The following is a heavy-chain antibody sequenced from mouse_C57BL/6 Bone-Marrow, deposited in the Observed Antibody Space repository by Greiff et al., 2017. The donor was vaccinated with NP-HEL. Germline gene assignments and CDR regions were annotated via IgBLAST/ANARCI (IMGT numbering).Heavy chain of an antibody. V-gene: IGHV5-17*01. Sequence: EVMLVESGGGLVKPGGSLKLSCAASGFTFSDYGMHWVRQAPEKGLEWVAYISSGSSTIYYADTVKGRFTISRDNAKNTLFLQMTSLRSEDTAMYYCAKANWDLYYAMDYWGQGTSVTVSS. J-gene: IGHJ4*01. CDR1: GFTFSDYG. CDR3: AKANWDLYYAMDY. D-gene: IGHD4-1*01. CDR2: ISSGSSTI.